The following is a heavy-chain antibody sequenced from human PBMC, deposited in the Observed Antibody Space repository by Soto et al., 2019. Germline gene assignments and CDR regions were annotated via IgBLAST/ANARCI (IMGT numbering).Heavy chain of an antibody. CDR2: IFSNDEK. J-gene: IGHJ3*02. V-gene: IGHV2-26*01. Sequence: SGPTLVNPTETLTLTCTVSGFSLSNARMGVSWIRQPPGKALEWLAHIFSNDEKSYSTSLKSRLTISKDTSKSQVVLTMTNMDPVDTATYYCARTPGWDYDSSGYYYGRYAFDIWGQGTMVTVSS. D-gene: IGHD3-22*01. CDR1: GFSLSNARMG. CDR3: ARTPGWDYDSSGYYYGRYAFDI.